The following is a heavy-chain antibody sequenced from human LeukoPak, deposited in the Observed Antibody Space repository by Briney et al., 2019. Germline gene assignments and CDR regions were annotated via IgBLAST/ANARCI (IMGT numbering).Heavy chain of an antibody. V-gene: IGHV4-34*01. CDR2: INHSGST. CDR3: ARSGYDFQVDY. Sequence: SETLSLTCAVYGGSFSGYYWSWIRQPPGKGLEWIGEINHSGSTNYNPSLKSRVTISVDTSRNQFSLKLSSVTAADTAVYYCARSGYDFQVDYWGQGTLVTVSS. D-gene: IGHD5-12*01. CDR1: GGSFSGYY. J-gene: IGHJ4*02.